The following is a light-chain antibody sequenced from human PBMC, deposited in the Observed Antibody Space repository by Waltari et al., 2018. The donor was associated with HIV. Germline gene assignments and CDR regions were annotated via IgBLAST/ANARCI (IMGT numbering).Light chain of an antibody. CDR1: DLPKQF. V-gene: IGLV3-25*03. Sequence: YDLTQSPSVSVPPGQTARINFPGDDLPKQFVYCYQQKPGQAPTMVKYKDDERPSGIPERCSGSSSGTTATLTISGVQAEDEADYHCQSTDNSGTYVVFGGGTKLTVV. CDR3: QSTDNSGTYVV. J-gene: IGLJ3*02. CDR2: KDD.